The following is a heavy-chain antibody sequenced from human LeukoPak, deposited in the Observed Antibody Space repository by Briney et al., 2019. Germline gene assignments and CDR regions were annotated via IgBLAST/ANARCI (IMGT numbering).Heavy chain of an antibody. CDR3: ARDVLLWFGELFAINNWFDP. D-gene: IGHD3-10*01. CDR1: GYSFTSHY. V-gene: IGHV1-18*01. J-gene: IGHJ5*02. CDR2: ISAYNGNT. Sequence: GASGKVSCKASGYSFTSHYMHRVRQAPGQGLEWMGWISAYNGNTNYAQKLQGRVTMTTDTSTSTAYMELRSLRSDDTAVYYCARDVLLWFGELFAINNWFDPWGQGTLVTVSS.